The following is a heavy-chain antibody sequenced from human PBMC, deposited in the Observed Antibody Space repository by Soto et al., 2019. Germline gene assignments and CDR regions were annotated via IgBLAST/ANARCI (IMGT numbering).Heavy chain of an antibody. CDR3: ARGESSSDYYYYGMDV. Sequence: PXVSLLLSCAASGFTFSRYSMNWVRQAPGKGLEWVSSISSSSSYIYYADSVKGRFTISRDNAKNSLYLQMKSLRAEDTAVYYCARGESSSDYYYYGMDVWGQGTTVTVSS. J-gene: IGHJ6*02. CDR1: GFTFSRYS. CDR2: ISSSSSYI. V-gene: IGHV3-21*01. D-gene: IGHD6-6*01.